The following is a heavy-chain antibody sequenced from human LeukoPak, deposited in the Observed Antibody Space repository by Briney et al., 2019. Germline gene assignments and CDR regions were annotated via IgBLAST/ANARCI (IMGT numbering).Heavy chain of an antibody. V-gene: IGHV1-2*02. CDR1: GYTFTGYY. J-gene: IGHJ4*02. CDR2: INPNSGGT. D-gene: IGHD2-2*02. CDR3: ARDFEYCSSTSCYTGGYYFDY. Sequence: ASVQVSCKASGYTFTGYYMHWVRQAPGQGLEWMGWINPNSGGTNYAQKFQGRVTMTRDTSISTAYMELSRLRSDDTAVYYCARDFEYCSSTSCYTGGYYFDYWGQGTLVTVSS.